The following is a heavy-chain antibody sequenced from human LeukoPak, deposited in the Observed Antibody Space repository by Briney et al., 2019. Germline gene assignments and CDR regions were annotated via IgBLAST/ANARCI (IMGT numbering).Heavy chain of an antibody. J-gene: IGHJ4*02. Sequence: PGGSLRLSCAASGFTVSSNYMSWVRQAPGKGLEWVSVIYSGGSTYYADSVKGRFTISRDNVKNSVYLQMNSLRAEDTAVYYCAREEWDEGYFDYWGQGTLVTVSS. CDR2: IYSGGST. D-gene: IGHD1-26*01. CDR3: AREEWDEGYFDY. V-gene: IGHV3-53*05. CDR1: GFTVSSNY.